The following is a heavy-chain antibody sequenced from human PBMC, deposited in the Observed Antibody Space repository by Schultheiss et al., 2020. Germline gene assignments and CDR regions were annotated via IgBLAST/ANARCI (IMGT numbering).Heavy chain of an antibody. D-gene: IGHD1-26*01. V-gene: IGHV3-30*04. CDR3: ATGTYMS. J-gene: IGHJ5*02. CDR2: ISYDGSNK. Sequence: GGSMRLACAASGFTFSSYAMHWVRQAPGKGLEWVAVISYDGSNKYYADSVKGRFTISRDNSKNTLYLQMNSLRAEDTAVDYCATGTYMSWGQGTLVTVSS. CDR1: GFTFSSYA.